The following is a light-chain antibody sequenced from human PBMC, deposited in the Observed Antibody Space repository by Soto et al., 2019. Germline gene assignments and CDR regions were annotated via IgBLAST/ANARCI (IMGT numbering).Light chain of an antibody. V-gene: IGLV2-23*01. CDR2: EGN. J-gene: IGLJ1*01. CDR1: SSDVGSYNL. CDR3: CSYAGSSTVYV. Sequence: QSVLTQPASVSGSPGQSITISCTGTSSDVGSYNLVSWYQQCPGQAPKLIIYEGNKRPSGVSNRFSASKSANTASLTISGLQAEDEADYYCCSYAGSSTVYVFGTGTKVTVL.